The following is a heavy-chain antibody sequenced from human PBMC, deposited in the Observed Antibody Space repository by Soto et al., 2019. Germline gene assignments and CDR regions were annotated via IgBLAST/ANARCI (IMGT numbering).Heavy chain of an antibody. CDR2: IWYDGSNK. CDR1: GFTFGIYG. J-gene: IGHJ4*02. Sequence: PGGSLRLSCAASGFTFGIYGMHWVGQAPGKGLEWVAVIWYDGSNKYYADSVKGRFTISRDNSKNTLYLQMNSLRAEDTAVYYCGREAPGYSFDDWGQGTLVTVSS. CDR3: GREAPGYSFDD. D-gene: IGHD5-18*01. V-gene: IGHV3-33*01.